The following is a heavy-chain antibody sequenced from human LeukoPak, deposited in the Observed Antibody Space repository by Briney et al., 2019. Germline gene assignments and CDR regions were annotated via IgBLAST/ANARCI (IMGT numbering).Heavy chain of an antibody. D-gene: IGHD3-10*01. CDR3: ARSGTYYNNWFDP. CDR1: GGSFSGYY. Sequence: SETLSLTCAVYGGSFSGYYWSWIRQPPGKGLEWIGEINHSGSTNYNPSLKSRVTISVDTSKNQFSLKLNSLTASHTAVYYCARSGTYYNNWFDPWGQGTLVTVSS. J-gene: IGHJ5*02. CDR2: INHSGST. V-gene: IGHV4-34*01.